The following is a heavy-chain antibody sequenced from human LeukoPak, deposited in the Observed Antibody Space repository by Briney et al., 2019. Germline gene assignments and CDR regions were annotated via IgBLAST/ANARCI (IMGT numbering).Heavy chain of an antibody. D-gene: IGHD3-22*01. V-gene: IGHV4-59*08. Sequence: PSETLSPTCTVSGGSITSYYWSWIRQPPGKGLEWMGYIYYSGNTNYNPSLKSRVTISIDTSKNQFSLNLSSVTASDTAVYYCTRLGKNYYDTSSFYVSWGQGTLVTVSS. CDR3: TRLGKNYYDTSSFYVS. CDR1: GGSITSYY. J-gene: IGHJ5*02. CDR2: IYYSGNT.